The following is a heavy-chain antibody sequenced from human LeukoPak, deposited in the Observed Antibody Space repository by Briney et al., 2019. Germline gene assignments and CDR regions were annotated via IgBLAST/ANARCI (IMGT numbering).Heavy chain of an antibody. D-gene: IGHD6-13*01. J-gene: IGHJ6*02. CDR2: ISGDGGST. V-gene: IGHV3-43*02. CDR3: AKGIAAAGSQGVAYYYYYGMDV. CDR1: GFTFDDYA. Sequence: GGSLRLSCAASGFTFDDYAMHWVRQAPGKGLEWVSLISGDGGSTYYADSVKGRFTISRDNSKNSLYLQMNSLRTEDTALYYCAKGIAAAGSQGVAYYYYYGMDVWGQGTTVTVSS.